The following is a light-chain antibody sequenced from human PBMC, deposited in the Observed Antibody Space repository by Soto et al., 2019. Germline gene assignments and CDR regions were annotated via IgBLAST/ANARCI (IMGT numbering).Light chain of an antibody. V-gene: IGKV1-12*01. CDR3: QQAHSFPHT. CDR2: AAS. J-gene: IGKJ2*01. Sequence: DIQMTQSPSSVSASVGDRVTITCRASQNIRSWLAWYQQKPGKAPQLLIYAASNLQSGVPSRFSGSGSGTDFTLTISGLEPEEFATYFWQQAHSFPHTFGQGTKLEI. CDR1: QNIRSW.